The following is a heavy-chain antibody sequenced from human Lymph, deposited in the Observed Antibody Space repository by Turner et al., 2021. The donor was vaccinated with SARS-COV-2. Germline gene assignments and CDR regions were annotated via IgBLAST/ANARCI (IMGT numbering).Heavy chain of an antibody. Sequence: TSYEDTVKGRLTISRDKYNNKMFMQMNSLRPEDTAVYYCAKGGGSGYLNFDYWGQGTLVTVSS. J-gene: IGHJ4*02. V-gene: IGHV3-NL1*01. D-gene: IGHD3-3*01. CDR2: T. CDR3: AKGGGSGYLNFDY.